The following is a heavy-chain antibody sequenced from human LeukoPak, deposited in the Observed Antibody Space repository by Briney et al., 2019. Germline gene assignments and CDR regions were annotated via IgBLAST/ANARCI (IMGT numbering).Heavy chain of an antibody. Sequence: PGGSLRLSCAASEFAFTNYAMSWVRQAPGKGLEWVSAISGSGGSTYYADSVKGRFTISRDNSKNTLYLQMNSLRAEDTAVYYCAKDLYYYDSSGYYDYWGQGTLVTVSS. V-gene: IGHV3-23*01. CDR3: AKDLYYYDSSGYYDY. CDR1: EFAFTNYA. CDR2: ISGSGGST. D-gene: IGHD3-22*01. J-gene: IGHJ4*02.